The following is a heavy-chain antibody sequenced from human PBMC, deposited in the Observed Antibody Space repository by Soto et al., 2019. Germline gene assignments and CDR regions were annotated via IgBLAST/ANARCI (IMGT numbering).Heavy chain of an antibody. CDR3: ARSVEGHFDY. J-gene: IGHJ4*02. D-gene: IGHD6-19*01. CDR2: ITSDTKTI. V-gene: IGHV3-48*02. CDR1: GFTFSVYR. Sequence: EVQLVESGGDLVQREGSLRLSCVASGFTFSVYRMNWVRQAPGKGLEWFSYITSDTKTIKYADSVKGRFTISRDNAKNSVYLQMNSLRDEDTAVYYCARSVEGHFDYWGQGTVDTVSS.